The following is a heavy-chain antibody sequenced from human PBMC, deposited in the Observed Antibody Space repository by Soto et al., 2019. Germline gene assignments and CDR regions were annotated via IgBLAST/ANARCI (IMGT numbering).Heavy chain of an antibody. CDR2: ISYTGST. CDR1: GGSISSYY. Sequence: SETLSLTCSVSGGSISSYYWGWIRQPPGKGLEWIGYISYTGSTDYSPSLKSRVTISVDTSKNQFSLKVRSVTAADTAIYFCARHYPIGNNWNYFDYLVRGTLVT. J-gene: IGHJ4*02. V-gene: IGHV4-59*08. CDR3: ARHYPIGNNWNYFDY. D-gene: IGHD1-1*01.